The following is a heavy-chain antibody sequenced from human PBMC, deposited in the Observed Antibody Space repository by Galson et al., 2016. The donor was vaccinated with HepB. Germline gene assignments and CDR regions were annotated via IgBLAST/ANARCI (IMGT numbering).Heavy chain of an antibody. CDR2: VSYDGSNK. D-gene: IGHD3-16*01. CDR1: GFIFRNYV. Sequence: SLRLSCAASGFIFRNYVMHWVRQAPGRGLEWVAVVSYDGSNKYYADSVKGRFAISRDDSKNTLYLQMNSLRAEDTAVYYCARIREGGPWGQGTLVTVSS. CDR3: ARIREGGP. V-gene: IGHV3-30*09. J-gene: IGHJ5*02.